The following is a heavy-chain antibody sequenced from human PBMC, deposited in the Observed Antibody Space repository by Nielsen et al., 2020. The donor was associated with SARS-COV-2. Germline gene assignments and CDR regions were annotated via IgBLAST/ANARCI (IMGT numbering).Heavy chain of an antibody. CDR3: SRYAQYQLPPTQQYYYGMDC. V-gene: IGHV3-74*01. D-gene: IGHD2-2*01. Sequence: WIRQPPGKGLVWISRINSDGSRTAYADSVKGRFTMSRDNAKNTLYLQMSSMRAEDTAIYYCSRYAQYQLPPTQQYYYGMDCWGQGTTVTVSS. CDR2: INSDGSRT. J-gene: IGHJ6*02.